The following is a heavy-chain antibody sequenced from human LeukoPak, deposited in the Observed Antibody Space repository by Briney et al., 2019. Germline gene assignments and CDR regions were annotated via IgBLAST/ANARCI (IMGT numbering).Heavy chain of an antibody. CDR2: ISTSSSYI. J-gene: IGHJ4*02. CDR3: ARGTLNIPGEHGAFDY. D-gene: IGHD1-14*01. CDR1: AFTFSSYS. V-gene: IGHV3-21*01. Sequence: PGGSLRLSCAASAFTFSSYSMNWVLQAPGKGLEWVSSISTSSSYIHYAESVKGRFTISRDNAKNSLYLQMNSLRAEDTAVYYCARGTLNIPGEHGAFDYWGQGTLVTVSS.